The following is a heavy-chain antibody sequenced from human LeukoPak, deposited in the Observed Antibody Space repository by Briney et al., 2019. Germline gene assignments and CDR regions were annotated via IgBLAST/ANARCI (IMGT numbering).Heavy chain of an antibody. Sequence: GGSLRLSCAASGFTVSSNYMSWVRQAPGKGLEWVSVIYSGGSTYYADSVKGRFTISRDNSKNTLYLQMTSLRAEDTAVYYCARDSGNYGMDVWGQGTTVTVSS. CDR2: IYSGGST. D-gene: IGHD3-10*01. J-gene: IGHJ6*01. CDR3: ARDSGNYGMDV. V-gene: IGHV3-66*01. CDR1: GFTVSSNY.